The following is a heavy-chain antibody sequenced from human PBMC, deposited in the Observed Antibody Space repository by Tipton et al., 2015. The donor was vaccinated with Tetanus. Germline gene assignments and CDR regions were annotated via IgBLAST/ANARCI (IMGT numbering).Heavy chain of an antibody. Sequence: SLRLSCAASGFTFSSYSMNWVRQAPGKGLEWVSSISSSNYIYYADSVKGRFTISRDNAKNSLYLQMNSLRAEDTAVYYCAGAAGGNSGSYTFWGQGTLVTVSS. CDR2: ISSSNYI. CDR1: GFTFSSYS. J-gene: IGHJ4*02. D-gene: IGHD1-26*01. V-gene: IGHV3-21*01. CDR3: AGAAGGNSGSYTF.